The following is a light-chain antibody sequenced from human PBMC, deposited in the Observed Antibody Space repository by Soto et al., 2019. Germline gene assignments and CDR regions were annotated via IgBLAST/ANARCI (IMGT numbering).Light chain of an antibody. Sequence: QSALTQPASVSGSPGQSITISCTGTSSDVGSHNLVSWYQQHPGQAPKLMIYEVSQRPLGVSTRFSASKSGNTASLTISGLQAKDEADYYCCSYGGSRAVFGGGTQLTVL. CDR2: EVS. V-gene: IGLV2-23*02. J-gene: IGLJ7*01. CDR1: SSDVGSHNL. CDR3: CSYGGSRAV.